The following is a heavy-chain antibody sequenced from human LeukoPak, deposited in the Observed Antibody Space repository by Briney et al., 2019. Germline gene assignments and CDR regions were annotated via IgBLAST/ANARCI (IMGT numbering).Heavy chain of an antibody. D-gene: IGHD3-22*01. V-gene: IGHV3-30-3*01. CDR3: ARASYSSGYYP. Sequence: GGSLRLSCAASGFTFSSYAMHWVRQAPGKGLEWVAVISYDGSNKYYADSVKGRFTISRDNSKNTLYLQMNSLRAEDTAVYYCARASYSSGYYPWGQGTLVTVSS. CDR2: ISYDGSNK. J-gene: IGHJ5*02. CDR1: GFTFSSYA.